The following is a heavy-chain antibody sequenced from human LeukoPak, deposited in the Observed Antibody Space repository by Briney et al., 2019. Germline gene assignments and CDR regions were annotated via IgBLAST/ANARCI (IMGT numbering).Heavy chain of an antibody. D-gene: IGHD4-17*01. J-gene: IGHJ6*02. Sequence: AESLKISCKGSGYNFTRYWINWVRQMPGKSLEWMGRIDPSDSYINYSPSFQGHVTISADKSISTAYLRWSSPKASDTAMYFCARHLFSGGLGDGDPENSMDVWGQGTTVTVSS. V-gene: IGHV5-10-1*01. CDR3: ARHLFSGGLGDGDPENSMDV. CDR1: GYNFTRYW. CDR2: IDPSDSYI.